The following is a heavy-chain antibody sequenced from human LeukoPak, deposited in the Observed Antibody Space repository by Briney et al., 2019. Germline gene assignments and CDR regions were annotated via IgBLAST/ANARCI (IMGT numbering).Heavy chain of an antibody. V-gene: IGHV1-46*01. J-gene: IGHJ4*02. CDR3: ARDPGYCSGGSCYRIIDY. CDR2: INPRGGST. D-gene: IGHD2-15*01. CDR1: GYTFTTDY. Sequence: ASVKVSCKASGYTFTTDYIHWVRQAPGQGLEWMGIINPRGGSTSYAQKLQGRVTMTKDTSTSTVYMELSSLRSDDTAMYYCARDPGYCSGGSCYRIIDYWGQGTLVTVSS.